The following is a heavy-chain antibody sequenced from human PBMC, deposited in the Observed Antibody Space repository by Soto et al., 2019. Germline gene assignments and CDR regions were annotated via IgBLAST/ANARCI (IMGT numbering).Heavy chain of an antibody. CDR3: ARDRFGSWTFEY. Sequence: QVQLVQSGAEVREPGASVKVSCKASGYNFASNHMHWVRQIPGQGLEWMGIINPTDESTSYAQKFRGRVTLTRDTPTNTDYLELRGLTSEDTAVYYCARDRFGSWTFEYWGQGTLVTVSS. J-gene: IGHJ4*02. D-gene: IGHD6-13*01. CDR2: INPTDEST. V-gene: IGHV1-46*01. CDR1: GYNFASNH.